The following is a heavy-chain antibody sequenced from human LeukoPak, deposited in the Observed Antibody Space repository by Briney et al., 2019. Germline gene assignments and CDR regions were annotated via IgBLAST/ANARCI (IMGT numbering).Heavy chain of an antibody. D-gene: IGHD4-17*01. V-gene: IGHV3-23*01. CDR1: GFTFSSYA. J-gene: IGHJ4*02. CDR2: ISGMGGST. CDR3: AKSTHDYGDRASLRGFGY. Sequence: GGSLRLSCAASGFTFSSYAMSWVRQAPGEWLEWVSSISGMGGSTYDADSVKRRFTISRDNSKNTLYLQMNSLRAENTAVYYGAKSTHDYGDRASLRGFGYWGQGTLVTVSS.